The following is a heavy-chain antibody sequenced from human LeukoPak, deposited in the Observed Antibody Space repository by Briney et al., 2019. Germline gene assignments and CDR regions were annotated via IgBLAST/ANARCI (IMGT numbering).Heavy chain of an antibody. CDR3: AREGPMVRGVRSPFDI. CDR2: IYYSGST. Sequence: SQTLSLTCSVSGGSIVSGGNYWSWIRQPPGRGLEWIGYIYYSGSTYYNPSLKGRVAISVDTSKDQFSLKLTSVTAADTAVYFCAREGPMVRGVRSPFDIWGQGTMVTVSS. D-gene: IGHD3-10*01. CDR1: GGSIVSGGNY. V-gene: IGHV4-31*03. J-gene: IGHJ3*02.